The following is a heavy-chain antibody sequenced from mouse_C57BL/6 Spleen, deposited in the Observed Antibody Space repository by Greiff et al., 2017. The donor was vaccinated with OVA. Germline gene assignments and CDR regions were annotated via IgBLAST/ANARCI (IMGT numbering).Heavy chain of an antibody. Sequence: VQLQQSGAELAKPGASVKLSCKASGYTFTSYWMHWVKQRPGQGLEWIGYINPSSGYTKYNQKFKDKATLTADKSSSTAYMQLSSLTYEDSAVDYCARGNYVDYYAMDYWGQGTSVTVSS. D-gene: IGHD1-1*01. CDR1: GYTFTSYW. J-gene: IGHJ4*01. CDR3: ARGNYVDYYAMDY. V-gene: IGHV1-7*01. CDR2: INPSSGYT.